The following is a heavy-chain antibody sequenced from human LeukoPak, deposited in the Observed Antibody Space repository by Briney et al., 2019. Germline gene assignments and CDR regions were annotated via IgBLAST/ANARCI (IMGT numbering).Heavy chain of an antibody. CDR1: GFTFSSYA. J-gene: IGHJ4*02. V-gene: IGHV3-30-3*01. Sequence: GGSLRLSCAASGFTFSSYAMHWVRQAPGKGLEWVAVISYDGSNKYYADSVKGRFTISRDNSKNTLCLQMNSLRAEDTAVYYCARAMGATFAFDYWGQGTLVTVSS. CDR3: ARAMGATFAFDY. CDR2: ISYDGSNK. D-gene: IGHD1-26*01.